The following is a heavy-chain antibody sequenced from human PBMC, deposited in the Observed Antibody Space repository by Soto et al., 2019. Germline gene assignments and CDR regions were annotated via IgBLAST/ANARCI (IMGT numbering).Heavy chain of an antibody. J-gene: IGHJ6*03. V-gene: IGHV1-18*01. CDR2: ISAYIGDT. CDR3: ARDRGVAPPVAGNTHYYYYMDV. Sequence: ASVKVSCKASGYSFTNYGITWVRQAPGQGFERMGWISAYIGDTNYAQKLQGRVTMTTDASTSTAYLELRSLRSDDTAVYYCARDRGVAPPVAGNTHYYYYMDVWGKGTTVTVSS. D-gene: IGHD6-19*01. CDR1: GYSFTNYG.